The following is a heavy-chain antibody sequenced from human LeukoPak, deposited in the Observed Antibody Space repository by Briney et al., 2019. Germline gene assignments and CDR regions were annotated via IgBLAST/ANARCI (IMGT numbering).Heavy chain of an antibody. CDR2: INHSGST. V-gene: IGHV4-34*01. CDR3: ARRYYDFWSGYSIDY. J-gene: IGHJ4*02. D-gene: IGHD3-3*01. CDR1: GFTFSSYA. Sequence: PGGSLRLSCAASGFTFSSYAMSWVRQPPGKGLEWIGEINHSGSTNYNPSLKSRVTISVDTSKNQFSLKLSSVTAADTAVYYCARRYYDFWSGYSIDYWGQGTLVTVSS.